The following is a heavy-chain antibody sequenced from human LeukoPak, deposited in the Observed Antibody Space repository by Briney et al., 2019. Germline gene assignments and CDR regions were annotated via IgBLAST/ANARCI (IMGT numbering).Heavy chain of an antibody. J-gene: IGHJ5*02. Sequence: ASVKVSCKASGYTLTSYGISWVRQAPGQGLEWMGWISANNGNTNYAQKLRGRVTMTTDTSTSTFYMDLRSLRSDDTAMYYCARDLGYCSRASCYYWFDPWGQGTLVTVSS. CDR2: ISANNGNT. CDR1: GYTLTSYG. CDR3: ARDLGYCSRASCYYWFDP. V-gene: IGHV1-18*04. D-gene: IGHD2-15*01.